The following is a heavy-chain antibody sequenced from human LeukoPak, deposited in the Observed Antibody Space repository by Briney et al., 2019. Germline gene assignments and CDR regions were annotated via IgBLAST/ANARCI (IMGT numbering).Heavy chain of an antibody. CDR2: ISAYNGNT. D-gene: IGHD3-10*01. J-gene: IGHJ4*02. Sequence: PEASVKVSCKASGYTFTSYSISWVRQAPGQGLEWMGWISAYNGNTNYAQKLQGRVTMTTDTSTSTAYMELRSLRSDDTAVYYCARDLRTYTTYGSIFFDYWGQGTLVTVSS. V-gene: IGHV1-18*01. CDR1: GYTFTSYS. CDR3: ARDLRTYTTYGSIFFDY.